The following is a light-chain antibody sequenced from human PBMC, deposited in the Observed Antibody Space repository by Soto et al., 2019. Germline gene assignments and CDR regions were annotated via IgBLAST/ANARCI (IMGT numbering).Light chain of an antibody. Sequence: EIVMTQSPATLSVSPGERATLSCRASQSISSNLAWYQQKPGQAPRLLIYGASTRATGIPARFSGSESGPEFTLTISSLQSEDVAVYYCQHSETFGQGTKVDI. CDR3: QHSET. J-gene: IGKJ1*01. V-gene: IGKV3-15*01. CDR1: QSISSN. CDR2: GAS.